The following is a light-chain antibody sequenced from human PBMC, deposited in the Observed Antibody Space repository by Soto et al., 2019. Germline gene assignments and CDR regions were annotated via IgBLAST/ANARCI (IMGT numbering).Light chain of an antibody. V-gene: IGLV2-18*02. J-gene: IGLJ2*01. Sequence: QSVLTQPPSVSGSPGQSVTISCTGTSSDIGYYNRVSWYQQSPDTAPKLMLYEVSNRTSGVPDRFSGSKSGNTAALTISGLQAEDEAVFFCSSYSRSTTSVIFGGGTQLTVL. CDR1: SSDIGYYNR. CDR3: SSYSRSTTSVI. CDR2: EVS.